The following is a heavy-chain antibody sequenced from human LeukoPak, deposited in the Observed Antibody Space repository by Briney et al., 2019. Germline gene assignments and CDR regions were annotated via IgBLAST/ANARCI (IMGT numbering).Heavy chain of an antibody. Sequence: ASVKVSCKASGYTFTGYYMHWVRQAPGQGLEWMGWINPNSGGTNYAQKFQGRVTMTRDTSISTAYMELSRLRSDDTAVYYCARRGYSYGYTPVKGGFRDDWGQGTLVTVSS. J-gene: IGHJ4*02. CDR1: GYTFTGYY. D-gene: IGHD5-18*01. CDR3: ARRGYSYGYTPVKGGFRDD. V-gene: IGHV1-2*02. CDR2: INPNSGGT.